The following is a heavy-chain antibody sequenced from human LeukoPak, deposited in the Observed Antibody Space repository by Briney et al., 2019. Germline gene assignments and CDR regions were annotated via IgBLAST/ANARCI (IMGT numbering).Heavy chain of an antibody. D-gene: IGHD3-22*01. Sequence: SETLSLTCTVSGGSISSSSYYWGWIRQPPGKGLEWIGSVYYSGSTYYNPSLKSRVTISVDTSKNQFSLKLSSVTAADTAVYHCARSHYYYDSSAYYPINWGQGTLVTVSS. CDR1: GGSISSSSYY. CDR3: ARSHYYYDSSAYYPIN. V-gene: IGHV4-39*07. CDR2: VYYSGST. J-gene: IGHJ4*02.